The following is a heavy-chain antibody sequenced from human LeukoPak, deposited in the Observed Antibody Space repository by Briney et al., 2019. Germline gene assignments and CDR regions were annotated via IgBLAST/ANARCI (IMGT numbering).Heavy chain of an antibody. J-gene: IGHJ4*02. CDR3: ARDGVSRQWLVTFYFDY. CDR1: GFTFSSYG. Sequence: GGSLRLSCAASGFTFSSYGMHWVRQAPGKGLEWVAVIWYDGSNKYYADSVKGRLTISRDNSKNTLYLQMNSLRAEDTAVYYCARDGVSRQWLVTFYFDYWGQGTLVTVSS. V-gene: IGHV3-33*01. D-gene: IGHD6-19*01. CDR2: IWYDGSNK.